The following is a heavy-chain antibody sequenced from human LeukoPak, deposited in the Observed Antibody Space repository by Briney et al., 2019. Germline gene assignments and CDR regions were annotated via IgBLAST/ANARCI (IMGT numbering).Heavy chain of an antibody. Sequence: VASVRVSCKASGYTFTGYYMHWVRQAPGQGPEWMGRINPNSGGTNYAQRFQGRVTMTRDTSISTAYMELSRLRSDDTAVYYCARPMTTVIEKDAFDIWGQGTMVTVSS. V-gene: IGHV1-2*06. CDR2: INPNSGGT. J-gene: IGHJ3*02. D-gene: IGHD4-17*01. CDR1: GYTFTGYY. CDR3: ARPMTTVIEKDAFDI.